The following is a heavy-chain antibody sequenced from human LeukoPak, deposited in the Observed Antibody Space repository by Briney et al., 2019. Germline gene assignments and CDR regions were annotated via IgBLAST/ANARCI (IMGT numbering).Heavy chain of an antibody. CDR2: INLNSGGT. Sequence: ASVKVSCKASGYTFTGYYMHWVRQAPGQGLEWMGWINLNSGGTNYAQKFQGRVTMTRDTSISTAYMELSRLRSDDTAVYYCTIMITFGGVIVSDYWGQGTLVTVSS. CDR3: TIMITFGGVIVSDY. D-gene: IGHD3-16*02. J-gene: IGHJ4*02. V-gene: IGHV1-2*02. CDR1: GYTFTGYY.